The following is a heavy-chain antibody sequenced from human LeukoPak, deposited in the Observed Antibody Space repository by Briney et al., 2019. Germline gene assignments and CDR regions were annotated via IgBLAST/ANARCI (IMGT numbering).Heavy chain of an antibody. Sequence: ASVKVSCKASGYTFTRYGISWVRQAPGQGLEGMGRIDPNSGGTTYAQGFQGRVTMTRDTSISTAYMELSSLTSDDTAVYYCATDRAVALDYWGQGTLVTVSS. J-gene: IGHJ4*02. V-gene: IGHV1-2*06. CDR3: ATDRAVALDY. D-gene: IGHD6-19*01. CDR2: IDPNSGGT. CDR1: GYTFTRYG.